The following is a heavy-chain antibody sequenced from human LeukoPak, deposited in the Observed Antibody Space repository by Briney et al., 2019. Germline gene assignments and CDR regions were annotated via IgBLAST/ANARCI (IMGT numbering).Heavy chain of an antibody. CDR2: IYYSGST. J-gene: IGHJ4*02. Sequence: SQTLSLTCTVAGGSISSGGYYWSWIRQHPGKGLEWIGYIYYSGSTYYNPSLKSRVTISVDTSKNQFSLKLSSVTAADTAVYYCAREDTAMVDYWGQGTLVTVSS. CDR3: AREDTAMVDY. V-gene: IGHV4-31*03. D-gene: IGHD5-18*01. CDR1: GGSISSGGYY.